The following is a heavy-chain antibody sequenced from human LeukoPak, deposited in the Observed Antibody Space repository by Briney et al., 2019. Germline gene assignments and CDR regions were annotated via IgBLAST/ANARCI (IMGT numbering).Heavy chain of an antibody. CDR2: IRYDGSNK. CDR1: GFTFSNYG. J-gene: IGHJ4*02. V-gene: IGHV3-30*02. CDR3: AKDHFRYCSSTSCSYFDY. D-gene: IGHD2-2*01. Sequence: GGSLRLSCAASGFTFSNYGMHWVRQAPGKGLEWVAFIRYDGSNKYYADSVKGRFTISRDNSKNTLYLQMNSLRAEDTAVYYCAKDHFRYCSSTSCSYFDYWGQGTLVTVSS.